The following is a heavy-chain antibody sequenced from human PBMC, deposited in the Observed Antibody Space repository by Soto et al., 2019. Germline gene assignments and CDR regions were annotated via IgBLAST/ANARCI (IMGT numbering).Heavy chain of an antibody. D-gene: IGHD6-19*01. Sequence: GGSLRLSCAASGFTFSSYAMSWVRQAPGKGLEWVSVISGSGGTTYYADSVKGRFTISRDNSKNTLYLQMSSLRAEDTAVYYCAKDYSSGWYSYFDSWGQGTLVTVSS. CDR1: GFTFSSYA. CDR3: AKDYSSGWYSYFDS. V-gene: IGHV3-23*01. J-gene: IGHJ4*02. CDR2: ISGSGGTT.